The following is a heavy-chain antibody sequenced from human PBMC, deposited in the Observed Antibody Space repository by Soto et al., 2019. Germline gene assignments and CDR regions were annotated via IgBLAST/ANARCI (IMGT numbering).Heavy chain of an antibody. CDR3: AIGYSYNPNDAFDI. J-gene: IGHJ3*02. CDR2: FDPEDGET. V-gene: IGHV1-24*01. D-gene: IGHD3-16*01. Sequence: GASVKVSCKVSGYTLTELSMHWVRQAPGKGLEWMGGFDPEDGETIYAQKFQGRVTMTEDTSTDTAYMELSSLRSDDTAVYYCAIGYSYNPNDAFDIWGQGTMVTVSS. CDR1: GYTLTELS.